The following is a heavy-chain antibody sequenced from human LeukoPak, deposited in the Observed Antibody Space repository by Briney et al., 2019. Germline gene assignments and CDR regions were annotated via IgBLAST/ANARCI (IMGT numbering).Heavy chain of an antibody. CDR2: INHSGST. J-gene: IGHJ6*03. Sequence: SETLSLTCAVYGGSFSGYYWSWIRQPPGKGLEWIGEINHSGSTNYNPSLKSRVTISVDTSKNQFSLKLSSVTAADTAVYYCARTPQNWNFRNYYYYMDVWGKGTTVTVSS. D-gene: IGHD1-7*01. V-gene: IGHV4-34*01. CDR3: ARTPQNWNFRNYYYYMDV. CDR1: GGSFSGYY.